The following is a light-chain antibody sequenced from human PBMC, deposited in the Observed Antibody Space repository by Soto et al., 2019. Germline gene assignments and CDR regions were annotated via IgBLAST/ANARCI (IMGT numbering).Light chain of an antibody. Sequence: EIVMTQSPATLSVSPGERATLSCRASQSVSSDLAWYQQIPGQAPRLLIYGASTRATGIPARFSGSGSGTEFTLTISSLQSEDFAVYYCQQRNIWPPVTFGQGTRLEIK. V-gene: IGKV3-15*01. J-gene: IGKJ5*01. CDR1: QSVSSD. CDR2: GAS. CDR3: QQRNIWPPVT.